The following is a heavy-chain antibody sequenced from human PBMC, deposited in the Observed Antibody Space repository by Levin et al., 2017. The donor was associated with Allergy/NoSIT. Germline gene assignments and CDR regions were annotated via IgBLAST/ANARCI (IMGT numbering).Heavy chain of an antibody. J-gene: IGHJ6*02. D-gene: IGHD1-26*01. CDR3: ARAQDSGSYWGDSYNGLDV. CDR1: GGSISNYY. Sequence: SQTLSLTCTVSGGSISNYYWNWIRQPPGKGLEWIGYIYYTGSTNYNPSLKSRVTISVDTSKNQFSLSLGSVTTADTAVYFCARAQDSGSYWGDSYNGLDVWGQGTTVTVSS. CDR2: IYYTGST. V-gene: IGHV4-59*01.